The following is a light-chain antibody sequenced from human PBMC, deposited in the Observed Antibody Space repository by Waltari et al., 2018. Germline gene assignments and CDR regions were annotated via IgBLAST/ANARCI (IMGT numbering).Light chain of an antibody. CDR2: EAS. CDR1: QSIGRS. Sequence: DFQMTQSPSSLSASVGDTVTITCQASQSIGRSLAWYQQKPGKAPKPLIYEASSLEIGVPSRFSGSRSGTEFTLTINTLRPEDFATYHCQQYDDAPFTFGPVTKLDVK. V-gene: IGKV1-5*01. CDR3: QQYDDAPFT. J-gene: IGKJ3*01.